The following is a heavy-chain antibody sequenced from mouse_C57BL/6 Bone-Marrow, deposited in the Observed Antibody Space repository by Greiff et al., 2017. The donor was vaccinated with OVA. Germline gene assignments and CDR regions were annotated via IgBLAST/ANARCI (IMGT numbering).Heavy chain of an antibody. Sequence: VQVVESGAELVRPGASVKLSCKASGYTFTDYEMHCVKQTPVHGLEWIGAIDPETCGTAYNQKFKGKATLTADKYYSKAYLELRSLTSEDSAVYYCTSRKNTYYSNFYAMDYWGQGTSVTVSS. CDR1: GYTFTDYE. CDR2: IDPETCGT. J-gene: IGHJ4*01. CDR3: TSRKNTYYSNFYAMDY. D-gene: IGHD2-5*01. V-gene: IGHV1-23*01.